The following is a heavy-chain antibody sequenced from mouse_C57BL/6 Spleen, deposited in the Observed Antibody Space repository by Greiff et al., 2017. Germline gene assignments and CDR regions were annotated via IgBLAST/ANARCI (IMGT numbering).Heavy chain of an antibody. D-gene: IGHD3-2*02. CDR3: ARRRDSSGYVYAMDY. J-gene: IGHJ4*01. CDR1: GYTLTSYW. CDR2: IYPGSGST. Sequence: QVQLKQPGAELVKPGASVKMSCKASGYTLTSYWITWVKQRPGQGLEWIGDIYPGSGSTNYNEKFKSKATLTVDTSSSTAYMQLSSLTSEDSAVYYCARRRDSSGYVYAMDYWGQGTSVTVSS. V-gene: IGHV1-55*01.